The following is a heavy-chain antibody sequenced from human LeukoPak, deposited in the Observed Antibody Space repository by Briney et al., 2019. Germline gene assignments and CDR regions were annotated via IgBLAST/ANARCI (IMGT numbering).Heavy chain of an antibody. CDR3: ARAGWYYDFWSGYYTSNNWFDP. J-gene: IGHJ5*02. CDR1: GFTFSSYS. CDR2: IYHSGST. D-gene: IGHD3-3*01. Sequence: GSLRLSCAASGFTFSSYSMNWVRQAPGKGLEWIGSIYHSGSTYYNPSLKSRVTISVDTSKNQFSLKLSSVTAADTAVYYCARAGWYYDFWSGYYTSNNWFDPWGQGTLVTVSS. V-gene: IGHV4-38-2*01.